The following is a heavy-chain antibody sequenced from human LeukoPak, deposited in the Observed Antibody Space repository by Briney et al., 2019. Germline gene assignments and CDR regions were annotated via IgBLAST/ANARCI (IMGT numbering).Heavy chain of an antibody. D-gene: IGHD1-1*01. Sequence: SETLSLTCNVSGGSISSGSYYWGWIRQPPGKGLEWIGSIYYSGNTYYNSSLKSRVTISVDTSKNQFSLKVSSVTAADTAVYYCARAGNNWSFDYWGQGTLVTVSS. CDR3: ARAGNNWSFDY. V-gene: IGHV4-39*07. J-gene: IGHJ4*02. CDR2: IYYSGNT. CDR1: GGSISSGSYY.